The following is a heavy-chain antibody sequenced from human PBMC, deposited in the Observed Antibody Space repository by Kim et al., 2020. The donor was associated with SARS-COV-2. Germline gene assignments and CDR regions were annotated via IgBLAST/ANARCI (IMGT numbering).Heavy chain of an antibody. CDR1: GGSISGYH. D-gene: IGHD3-16*02. J-gene: IGHJ4*02. Sequence: SETLSLTCTVSGGSISGYHWSWIRQSPGRGLEWIGYIYYSGNTNYSPSLKSRVTISIDTSKNQFSLKLRSVTAADTAVYYCARGTYDYVWGSYRFVYWGQGTGVTVSS. CDR3: ARGTYDYVWGSYRFVY. V-gene: IGHV4-59*01. CDR2: IYYSGNT.